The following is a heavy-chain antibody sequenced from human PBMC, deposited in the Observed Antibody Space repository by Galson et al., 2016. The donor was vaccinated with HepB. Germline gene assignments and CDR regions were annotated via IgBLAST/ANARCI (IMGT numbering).Heavy chain of an antibody. CDR2: SGST. V-gene: IGHV4-4*02. Sequence: SGSTKYTPSLEGRVTIVVDKSKNQFSLNLSSVTAEDTAVYYCARDIVVVPGQDAFDIWGQGTMVTVSS. CDR3: ARDIVVVPGQDAFDI. D-gene: IGHD2-2*01. J-gene: IGHJ3*02.